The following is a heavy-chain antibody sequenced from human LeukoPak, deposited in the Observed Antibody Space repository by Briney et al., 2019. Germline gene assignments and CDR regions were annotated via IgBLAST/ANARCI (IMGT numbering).Heavy chain of an antibody. J-gene: IGHJ3*02. Sequence: PGGSLRLSCAASGFTFSNYWMHWVRQAQGKGLVWVSRINSNGSSTSYTDSVKGRFTISRDNAKNTLYLQMNSLRAEDTAVYYCARGWCQRITIFGVVTDAFDIWGQGTMVTVSS. CDR1: GFTFSNYW. CDR2: INSNGSST. D-gene: IGHD3-3*01. CDR3: ARGWCQRITIFGVVTDAFDI. V-gene: IGHV3-74*01.